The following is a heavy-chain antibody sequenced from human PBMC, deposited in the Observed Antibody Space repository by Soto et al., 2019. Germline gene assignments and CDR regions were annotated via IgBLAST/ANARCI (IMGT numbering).Heavy chain of an antibody. D-gene: IGHD5-18*01. CDR3: ARPYVDTSMAPFDY. V-gene: IGHV4-39*01. J-gene: IGHJ4*02. CDR2: IHYSGRT. CDR1: GDSITSGGYF. Sequence: KTSETLSLTCTVSGDSITSGGYFWGWVRQPPGRGLEWIGSIHYSGRTFDNPSLKSRLTMSVDTSRNQFSLKLASVTAADTAMYYCARPYVDTSMAPFDYWGQGTLVTVSS.